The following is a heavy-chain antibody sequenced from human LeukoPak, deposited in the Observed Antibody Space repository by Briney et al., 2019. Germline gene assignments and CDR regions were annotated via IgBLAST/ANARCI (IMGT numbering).Heavy chain of an antibody. J-gene: IGHJ4*02. CDR3: AGDYYGSSGYDLSAHF. D-gene: IGHD3-22*01. V-gene: IGHV4-38-2*02. CDR1: GYSISSGYY. Sequence: SETLSLTCTVSGYSISSGYYWGWIRQPPGKGLEWIGSIYHSGSTYYNPSLKSRVTISVDTSKNQFSLKLSSVTAADTAVYYCAGDYYGSSGYDLSAHFWGQGTLVTVSS. CDR2: IYHSGST.